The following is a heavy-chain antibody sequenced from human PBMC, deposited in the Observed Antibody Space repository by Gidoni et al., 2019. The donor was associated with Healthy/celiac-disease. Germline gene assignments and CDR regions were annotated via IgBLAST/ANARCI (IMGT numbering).Heavy chain of an antibody. CDR2: ISYDGRNK. J-gene: IGHJ4*02. D-gene: IGHD3-22*01. V-gene: IGHV3-30*18. CDR1: GRTFSSYG. CDR3: AKDIYDSSGYYEGY. Sequence: QVQLVESGGGVVQPGVSSRRSCAASGRTFSSYGMLWVGQAPGKGLEWVAVISYDGRNKYYADSVKGRFTISRDNSKNTLYLQRNSLRAEDTGVYYCAKDIYDSSGYYEGYWGQGTLVTVSS.